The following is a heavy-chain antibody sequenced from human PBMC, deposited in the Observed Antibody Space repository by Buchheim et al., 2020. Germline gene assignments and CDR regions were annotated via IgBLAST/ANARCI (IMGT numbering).Heavy chain of an antibody. CDR2: TRNKANSYTT. CDR3: ASTSYCGGDCYSGYYYGMDV. D-gene: IGHD2-21*02. Sequence: EVQLVESGGGLVQPGGSLRLSCAASGFTFSDHYMDWVRQAPGKGLEWVGRTRNKANSYTTEYAASVKGRFTISRDDSKNSLYLQMNSLKTEDTAVYYCASTSYCGGDCYSGYYYGMDVWGQGTT. J-gene: IGHJ6*02. CDR1: GFTFSDHY. V-gene: IGHV3-72*01.